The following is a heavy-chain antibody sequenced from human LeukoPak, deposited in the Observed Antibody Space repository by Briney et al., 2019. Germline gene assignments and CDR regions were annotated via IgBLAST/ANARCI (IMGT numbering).Heavy chain of an antibody. CDR2: IIRIFGTA. CDR3: ARMSPGDLFDY. D-gene: IGHD7-27*01. Sequence: ASVKVSCKASGGTFSIYAISWVRQAPGQGLEWMGGIIRIFGTANYAQKFQGRVTITADESTSTAYMELSSLRSEATAVYYCARMSPGDLFDYWGQGTLVTVSS. CDR1: GGTFSIYA. J-gene: IGHJ4*02. V-gene: IGHV1-69*13.